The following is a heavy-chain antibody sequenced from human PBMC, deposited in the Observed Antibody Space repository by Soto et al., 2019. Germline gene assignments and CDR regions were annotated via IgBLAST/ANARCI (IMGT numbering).Heavy chain of an antibody. V-gene: IGHV1-46*01. Sequence: QMQLVQSGADVKEPGASVKISCQASGYTFTAFYIQWVRQAPGQGLEWVAMINPGDGTTRYAQMFQGRVTLTRDTSTGTVYMERSSLRSEDTALYYCARDRPHAWLDPWGQGTLVTVSS. CDR2: INPGDGTT. J-gene: IGHJ5*02. CDR1: GYTFTAFY. CDR3: ARDRPHAWLDP.